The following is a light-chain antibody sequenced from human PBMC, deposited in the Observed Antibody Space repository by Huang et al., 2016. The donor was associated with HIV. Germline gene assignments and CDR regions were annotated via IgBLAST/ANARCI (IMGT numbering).Light chain of an antibody. J-gene: IGKJ1*01. V-gene: IGKV1-6*01. Sequence: AIQMTQSPSSLSASVGDRVTITCRASQGIRNDLGWYQQRPGKAPKLLIYAASSLQSGVPSRFNGSGSETDFTLTINSLQPEDFAVYYCLQHYTHPRMFGQGTKVEFK. CDR2: AAS. CDR3: LQHYTHPRM. CDR1: QGIRND.